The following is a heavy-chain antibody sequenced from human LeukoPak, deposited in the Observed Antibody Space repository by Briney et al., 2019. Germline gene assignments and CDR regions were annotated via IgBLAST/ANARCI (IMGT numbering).Heavy chain of an antibody. J-gene: IGHJ4*02. CDR2: IYYSGST. CDR3: ARACDSSSYRYYFDY. D-gene: IGHD6-13*01. CDR1: GGSISSGGYY. Sequence: PSETLSLTCTVSGGSISSGGYYWSWIRQHPGKGLEWIGYIYYSGSTYYNPSLKSRVTISVDTSKNQFSLKLSSVTAADTAVYYCARACDSSSYRYYFDYWGRGTLVTVSS. V-gene: IGHV4-31*03.